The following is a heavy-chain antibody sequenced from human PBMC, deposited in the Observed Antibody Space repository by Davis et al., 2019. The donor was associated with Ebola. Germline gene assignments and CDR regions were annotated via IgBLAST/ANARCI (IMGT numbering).Heavy chain of an antibody. CDR1: GFTVSSNY. V-gene: IGHV3-66*02. D-gene: IGHD3-3*01. CDR3: ARVYDFWSGYYTGMDY. J-gene: IGHJ4*02. CDR2: ISSGATA. Sequence: PGGSLRLSCVVSGFTVSSNYMNWVRQAPGKGLEWLSVISSGATAYYADSVKGRFTISRDNSKNTLYLQMNSLRAEDTAVYYCARVYDFWSGYYTGMDYWGQGTLVTVSS.